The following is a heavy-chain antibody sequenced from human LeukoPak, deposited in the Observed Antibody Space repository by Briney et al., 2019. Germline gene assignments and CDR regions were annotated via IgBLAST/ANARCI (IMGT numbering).Heavy chain of an antibody. CDR2: TRTKAKDYTT. CDR1: RFTFSDHY. D-gene: IGHD4-17*01. V-gene: IGHV3-72*01. CDR3: ARGPTVTFNYHYGMDV. J-gene: IGHJ6*02. Sequence: PGGSLRLSCATSRFTFSDHYMDWVRQAPGKGLEWVARTRTKAKDYTTEYAASVKGRFTVSRDESMHSLYLQMNSLKTEDTAVYYCARGPTVTFNYHYGMDVWGQGTTVTVSS.